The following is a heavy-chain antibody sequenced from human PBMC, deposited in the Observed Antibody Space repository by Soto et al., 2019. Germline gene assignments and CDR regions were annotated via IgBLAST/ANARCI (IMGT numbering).Heavy chain of an antibody. V-gene: IGHV3-30*18. J-gene: IGHJ4*02. Sequence: VGSLRLSCAASGFTFSSYGMHWVRQAPGKGLEWVAVISYDGSNKYYADSVKGRFTISRDNSKNTLYLQMNSLRAEDTAVYYCAKGRDSFGYWGQGTLVTVSS. CDR1: GFTFSSYG. CDR2: ISYDGSNK. CDR3: AKGRDSFGY.